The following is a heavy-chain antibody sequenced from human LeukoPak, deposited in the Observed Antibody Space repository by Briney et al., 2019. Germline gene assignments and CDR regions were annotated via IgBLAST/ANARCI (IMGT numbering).Heavy chain of an antibody. CDR1: GFTFSSYA. CDR2: IKQDGSEK. J-gene: IGHJ4*02. Sequence: PGGSLRLSCAASGFTFSSYAMGWVRQAPGKGMEWVAKIKQDGSEKYYVDSVEGRFSISRDNAKNSLYLQMNSLRVEDTAVYYCAVLRGNNYWGQGTLVTVSS. D-gene: IGHD3-10*01. CDR3: AVLRGNNY. V-gene: IGHV3-7*01.